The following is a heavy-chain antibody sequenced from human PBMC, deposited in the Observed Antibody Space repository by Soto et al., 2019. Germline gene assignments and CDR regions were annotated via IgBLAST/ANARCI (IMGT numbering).Heavy chain of an antibody. CDR1: GYTFTSYA. CDR3: ARDAAAGLKDY. J-gene: IGHJ4*02. CDR2: ISAYNGNT. Sequence: QVQLVQSGAEVKKPGASVKVSCKASGYTFTSYAISWVRQAPGQGREWMGWISAYNGNTNYAQKLQGRVTMTTDTSTSPAYMDLRSLRSDDTAVYYCARDAAAGLKDYWGQGTLVAVSS. D-gene: IGHD6-13*01. V-gene: IGHV1-18*01.